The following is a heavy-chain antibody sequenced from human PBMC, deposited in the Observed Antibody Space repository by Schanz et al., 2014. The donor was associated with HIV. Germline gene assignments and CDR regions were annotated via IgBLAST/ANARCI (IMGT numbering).Heavy chain of an antibody. CDR3: ARGGGSGSYFAGYHFDY. J-gene: IGHJ4*02. CDR1: RFTFSSYA. CDR2: ISGSGGHT. Sequence: EVQLLESGGGLVQPGGSLRLSCAASRFTFSSYAMSWVRQAPGKGLEWVSLISGSGGHTYYADSVKGRFTISRDNSKNTLYLQMNSLRVDDTAVYYCARGGGSGSYFAGYHFDYWGQGTLVTVSS. V-gene: IGHV3-23*01. D-gene: IGHD1-26*01.